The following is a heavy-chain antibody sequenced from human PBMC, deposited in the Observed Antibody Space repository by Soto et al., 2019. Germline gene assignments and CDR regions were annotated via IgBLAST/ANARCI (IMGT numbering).Heavy chain of an antibody. D-gene: IGHD3-22*01. V-gene: IGHV4-61*01. CDR1: VGSFSIGIYY. Sequence: PSETLALTFTFSVGSFSIGIYYWSWIRHPPGQGLDWIGYISYSGPNPYHPSLKSPATISVDTSKNQFPLKLSSVTAADTDVYYCARYYDSSGYYDQIDSWGQGTLVTVSS. J-gene: IGHJ4*02. CDR2: ISYSGPN. CDR3: ARYYDSSGYYDQIDS.